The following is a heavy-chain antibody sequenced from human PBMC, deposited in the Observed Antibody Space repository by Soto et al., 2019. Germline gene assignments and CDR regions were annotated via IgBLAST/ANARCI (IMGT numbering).Heavy chain of an antibody. V-gene: IGHV1-24*01. J-gene: IGHJ3*02. Sequence: EASVKVSCKVSGYTLTELSMHWVRQAPGKGLEWMGGFDPEDGETIYAQKFQGRVTMTEDTSTDTAYMELSNLRSEDTAVYYCATVKGGNYYYDSSGLDVAFDIWGQGTMVTVSS. CDR1: GYTLTELS. CDR3: ATVKGGNYYYDSSGLDVAFDI. D-gene: IGHD3-22*01. CDR2: FDPEDGET.